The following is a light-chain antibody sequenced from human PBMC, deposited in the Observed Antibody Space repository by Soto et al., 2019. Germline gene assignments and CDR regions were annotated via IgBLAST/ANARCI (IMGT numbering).Light chain of an antibody. CDR2: GAS. J-gene: IGKJ1*01. CDR3: QESRSALWGT. V-gene: IGKV1-39*01. CDR1: QNIYNS. Sequence: DIQLSQTPSSLSASVGDSVSITCRSSQNIYNSLNWYQEKAGRAPAVLLYGASNLQGGVPLRFSGSGSGTDFTLTISGLQPEDSANYYCQESRSALWGTCGQGTKVDIK.